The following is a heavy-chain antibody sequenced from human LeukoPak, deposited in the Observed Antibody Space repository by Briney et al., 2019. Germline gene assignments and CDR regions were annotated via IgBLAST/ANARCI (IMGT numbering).Heavy chain of an antibody. V-gene: IGHV3-23*01. CDR2: ISGGDSGT. Sequence: GGSLRLSCEASGFTFTTYAMSWVRQAPGKGLQWVSGISGGDSGTYYTDSVRGRFTISRDDPKNTVYLQINSLRAEDTAVYYCAKCMSATGVCLNFDSWGQGILVTVSS. CDR3: AKCMSATGVCLNFDS. J-gene: IGHJ4*02. D-gene: IGHD2-8*01. CDR1: GFTFTTYA.